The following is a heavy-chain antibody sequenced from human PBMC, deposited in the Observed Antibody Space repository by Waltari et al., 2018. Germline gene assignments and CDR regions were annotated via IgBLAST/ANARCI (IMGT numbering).Heavy chain of an antibody. CDR1: GFPFDDSA. J-gene: IGHJ6*02. D-gene: IGHD4-17*01. CDR3: AKDLNGEAYYYGMDV. V-gene: IGHV3-43D*03. Sequence: EVQLVESGGVVVQPGGSLRLSCAASGFPFDDSAMPWVRQSRGKGLEWVSLISWDGGSTDYADSVKGRFTISRDKSKNSLYLQMNSLRAEDTALYYCAKDLNGEAYYYGMDVWGQGTTVTVSS. CDR2: ISWDGGST.